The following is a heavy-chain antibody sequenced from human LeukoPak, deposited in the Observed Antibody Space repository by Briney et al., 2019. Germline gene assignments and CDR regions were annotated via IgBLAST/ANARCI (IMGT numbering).Heavy chain of an antibody. V-gene: IGHV1-2*02. CDR1: GYTFTGYY. Sequence: ASVKVSCKASGYTFTGYYMHWVRQAPGQGLEWMGWINPNSGGTNYAQKFQGRVTMTRDTSISTAYMELSRLRSDDTAVYYCARVYYYDSSGYPEPDYWGQGALSPSPQ. J-gene: IGHJ4*02. CDR3: ARVYYYDSSGYPEPDY. D-gene: IGHD3-22*01. CDR2: INPNSGGT.